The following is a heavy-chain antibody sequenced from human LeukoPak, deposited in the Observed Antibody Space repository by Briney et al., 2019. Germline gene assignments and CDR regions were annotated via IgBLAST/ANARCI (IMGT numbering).Heavy chain of an antibody. CDR3: AKDRRGYCSSTSCSPAWFDP. Sequence: PGGSLRLSCAASGFTFSSYAMSWVRQAPGKGLEWVSAISGSGGSTYYADSVKGRFTISRDNSKNTLYLQMNSLRAEDTAVYYCAKDRRGYCSSTSCSPAWFDPWGQGTLVTVSS. CDR1: GFTFSSYA. D-gene: IGHD2-2*01. V-gene: IGHV3-23*01. J-gene: IGHJ5*02. CDR2: ISGSGGST.